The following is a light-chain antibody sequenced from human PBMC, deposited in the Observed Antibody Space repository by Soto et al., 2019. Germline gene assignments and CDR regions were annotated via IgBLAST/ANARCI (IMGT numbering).Light chain of an antibody. CDR1: QSVSWW. CDR2: DAS. J-gene: IGKJ1*01. V-gene: IGKV1-5*01. CDR3: QQYNNFRWT. Sequence: DIQMTQSPSTLSASVGHRLTITCRASQSVSWWLAWYQQKPGKAPKLMIYDASTLESGVPLRFSGSGSGTEFPLPLSSLQPDDVATYYCQQYNNFRWTFGQGTKVEIK.